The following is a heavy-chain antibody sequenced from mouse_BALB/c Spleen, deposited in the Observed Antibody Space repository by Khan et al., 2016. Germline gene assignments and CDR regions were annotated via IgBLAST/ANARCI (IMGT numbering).Heavy chain of an antibody. CDR3: ARRDGFYYFDY. Sequence: QVRLQQSGAELARPGASVKLSCKASGYTFTDYYINWVKQRTGQGLEWIGEIYPGSGNTYYNEKFKGKATLTADKSSSTAYMQLSSLTSEDSAVYFCARRDGFYYFDYWGQGTTLTVSS. CDR2: IYPGSGNT. V-gene: IGHV1-77*01. D-gene: IGHD2-3*01. J-gene: IGHJ2*01. CDR1: GYTFTDYY.